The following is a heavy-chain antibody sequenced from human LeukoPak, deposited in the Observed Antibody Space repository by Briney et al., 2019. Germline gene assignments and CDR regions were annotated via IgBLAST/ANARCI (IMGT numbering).Heavy chain of an antibody. Sequence: SETLSLTCTVSGYSISSGYYWGWIRQPPGKGLEGIGSIYHSGSTYYNPSLKSRVTISVDTSKNQFSLKLSSVTAADTAVYYCARDLWFGELLPYDYWGQGTLVTVSS. V-gene: IGHV4-38-2*02. CDR3: ARDLWFGELLPYDY. J-gene: IGHJ4*02. CDR2: IYHSGST. CDR1: GYSISSGYY. D-gene: IGHD3-10*01.